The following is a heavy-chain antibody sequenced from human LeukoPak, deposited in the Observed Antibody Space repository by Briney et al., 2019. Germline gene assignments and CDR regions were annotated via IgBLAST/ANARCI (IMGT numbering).Heavy chain of an antibody. V-gene: IGHV1-69*13. J-gene: IGHJ4*02. CDR3: ARQDIDTLAYRVLDY. D-gene: IGHD5-12*01. CDR1: GGTFSIYA. Sequence: VKDSCMASGGTFSIYASSGVRQAPGQGLEWMGGIIPIVGTTNYEQKFQGRVTITAEESTSTAYMELSSLRSEDTAVYYCARQDIDTLAYRVLDYWGQGTLVTVSS. CDR2: IIPIVGTT.